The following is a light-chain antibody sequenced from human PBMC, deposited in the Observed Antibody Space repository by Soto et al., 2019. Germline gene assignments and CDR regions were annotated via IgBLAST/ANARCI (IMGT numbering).Light chain of an antibody. CDR1: QSVSSN. J-gene: IGKJ1*01. CDR2: GAS. CDR3: QQYNNWPPWT. V-gene: IGKV3-15*01. Sequence: EIVMTQSPATLSVSPGERATLSCRASQSVSSNLDWYKQKPGQDPRLLIYGASTRANGIPARFSGSGSGTEFTLTISSRQSEDFAVYYCQQYNNWPPWTFGQGTKVEIK.